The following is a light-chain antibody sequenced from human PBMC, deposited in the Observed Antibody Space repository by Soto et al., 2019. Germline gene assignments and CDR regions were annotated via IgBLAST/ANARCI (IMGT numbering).Light chain of an antibody. J-gene: IGKJ1*01. CDR2: GAS. CDR1: QSVSSSF. V-gene: IGKV3-20*01. Sequence: EIVFAQSPGTLSLSPGERATLSCRASQSVSSSFLAWYQQKPGQAPRLLIYGASSRATGIPDRFSGSGSGTDFTLTISGLEPEDFAVYYCQQYDNSPWTFGQGTKVEIK. CDR3: QQYDNSPWT.